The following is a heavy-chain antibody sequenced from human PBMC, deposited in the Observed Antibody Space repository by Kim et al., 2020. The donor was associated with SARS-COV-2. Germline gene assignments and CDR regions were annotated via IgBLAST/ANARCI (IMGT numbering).Heavy chain of an antibody. Sequence: ASVKVSCKVSGYTLTELSMHWVRQAPGKGLEWMGGFDPEDGETIYAQKFQGRVTMTEDTSTDTAYMELSSLRSEDTAVYYCATEGGYSYGRRWDYYYYGMDVWGQGTTVTVSS. CDR2: FDPEDGET. D-gene: IGHD5-18*01. CDR1: GYTLTELS. V-gene: IGHV1-24*01. CDR3: ATEGGYSYGRRWDYYYYGMDV. J-gene: IGHJ6*02.